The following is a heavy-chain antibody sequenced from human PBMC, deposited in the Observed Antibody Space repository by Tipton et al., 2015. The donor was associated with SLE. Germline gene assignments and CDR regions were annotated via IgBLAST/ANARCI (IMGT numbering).Heavy chain of an antibody. CDR1: GGSISSYY. Sequence: GLVKPSETLSLTCTVSGGSISSYYWSWIRQPPGKGLEWIGYIYYSGSTNYNPSLKSRVTISVDTSKNQFSLKLTSVTAADTAVYYCARLHPYSSSPDEVRALDIWGQGTMVTVSS. CDR2: IYYSGST. V-gene: IGHV4-59*08. D-gene: IGHD6-6*01. J-gene: IGHJ3*02. CDR3: ARLHPYSSSPDEVRALDI.